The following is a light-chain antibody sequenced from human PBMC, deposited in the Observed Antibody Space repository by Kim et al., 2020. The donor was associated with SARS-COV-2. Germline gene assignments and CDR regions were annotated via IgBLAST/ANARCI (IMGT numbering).Light chain of an antibody. CDR3: QAWDSSTADVV. CDR1: KLGDKY. CDR2: QDS. V-gene: IGLV3-1*01. Sequence: SYELTQPPSVFVSPGQTASITCSGDKLGDKYACWYQQKPGQSPVLVIYQDSKRPSGIPERFYGSNSGNTATLTISGTQAMDEADYYCQAWDSSTADVVFGGGTKLTVL. J-gene: IGLJ2*01.